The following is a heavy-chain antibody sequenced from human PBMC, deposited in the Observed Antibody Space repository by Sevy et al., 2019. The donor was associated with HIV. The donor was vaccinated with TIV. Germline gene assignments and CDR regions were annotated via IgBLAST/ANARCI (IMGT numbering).Heavy chain of an antibody. CDR1: GFAFSAYW. V-gene: IGHV3-7*01. D-gene: IGHD4-17*01. Sequence: GGSLRLSCSASGFAFSAYWMVWVRQAPGKGLEWVASIYQDGSEKYYMDSVKGRFTVSRDNAKNSLFLQMNSLRVEDTAVYYCAREGSYGDYMLSYYYGMDVWGQGTTVTVSS. J-gene: IGHJ6*02. CDR3: AREGSYGDYMLSYYYGMDV. CDR2: IYQDGSEK.